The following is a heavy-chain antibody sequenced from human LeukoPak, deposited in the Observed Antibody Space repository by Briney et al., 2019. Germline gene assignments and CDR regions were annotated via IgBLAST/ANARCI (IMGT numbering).Heavy chain of an antibody. CDR2: IYYSGST. CDR1: GGSLSSYY. J-gene: IGHJ4*02. Sequence: SETLSLTCTVSGGSLSSYYWSWIRQPPGKGLEWIGYIYYSGSTNYNPSLTSRVTISVDTSKNQFSLKLSSVTAADTAVYYCARDLGGYSGYNPGVFDYWGQGTLVTVSS. CDR3: ARDLGGYSGYNPGVFDY. V-gene: IGHV4-59*01. D-gene: IGHD5-12*01.